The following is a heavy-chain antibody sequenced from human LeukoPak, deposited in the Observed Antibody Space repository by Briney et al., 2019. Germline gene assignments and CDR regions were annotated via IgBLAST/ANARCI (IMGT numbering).Heavy chain of an antibody. V-gene: IGHV3-30*02. Sequence: GGSLRLSCAASGFTFSSYGIHWVRQAPGKGLEWVTFIQYDGSNKYYADSVKGRFTISRDNSKNTLYLQMNSLRAEDTAVYYCANLPGLYSSSWYDPYYYYYMDVWGKGTTVTISS. CDR1: GFTFSSYG. CDR3: ANLPGLYSSSWYDPYYYYYMDV. D-gene: IGHD6-13*01. J-gene: IGHJ6*03. CDR2: IQYDGSNK.